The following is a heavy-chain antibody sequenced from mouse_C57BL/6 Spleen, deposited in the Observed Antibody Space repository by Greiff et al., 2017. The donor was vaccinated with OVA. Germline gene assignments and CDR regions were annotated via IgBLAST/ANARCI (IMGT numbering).Heavy chain of an antibody. CDR3: AREGGYAMDY. CDR2: INPSTGGT. J-gene: IGHJ4*01. V-gene: IGHV1-42*01. Sequence: VQLQQSGPELVKPGASVKISCKASGYSFTGYYMNWVKQSPEKSLEWIGEINPSTGGTTYNQKFKAQATLTADKSSSTAYMQLTSLTSEDSAVYYCAREGGYAMDYWGQGTSVTVSS. CDR1: GYSFTGYY.